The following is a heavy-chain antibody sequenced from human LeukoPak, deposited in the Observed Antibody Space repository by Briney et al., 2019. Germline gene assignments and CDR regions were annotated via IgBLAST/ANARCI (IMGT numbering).Heavy chain of an antibody. CDR3: ARDCQSQIIVGAIAFDP. D-gene: IGHD1-26*01. V-gene: IGHV4-59*12. CDR1: GGSISSYY. Sequence: SETLSLTCTVSGGSISSYYWSWIRQPPGKGLEWIGYIYYSGSTNYNPSLKSRVTMSVDTSKNQFSLKLSSVTAADTAVYYCARDCQSQIIVGAIAFDPWGQGTLVTVSS. J-gene: IGHJ5*02. CDR2: IYYSGST.